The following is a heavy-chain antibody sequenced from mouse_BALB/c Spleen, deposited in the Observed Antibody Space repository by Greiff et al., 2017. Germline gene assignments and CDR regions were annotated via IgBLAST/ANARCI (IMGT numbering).Heavy chain of an antibody. J-gene: IGHJ4*01. CDR2: IYPGSGNT. V-gene: IGHV1-77*01. CDR3: ARWLKGYYYAMDY. D-gene: IGHD2-2*01. Sequence: QVHVKQSGAELARPGASVKLSCKASGYTFTDYYINWVKQRTGQGLEWIGEIYPGSGNTYYNEKFKGKATLTADKSSSTAYMQLSSLTSEDSAVYFCARWLKGYYYAMDYWGQGTSVTVSS. CDR1: GYTFTDYY.